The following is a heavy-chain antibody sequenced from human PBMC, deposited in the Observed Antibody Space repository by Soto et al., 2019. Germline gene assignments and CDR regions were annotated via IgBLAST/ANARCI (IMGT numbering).Heavy chain of an antibody. CDR3: ARDRGRITMIVVVSGWFDP. J-gene: IGHJ5*02. CDR2: IIPIFGTA. CDR1: GGTFSSYA. V-gene: IGHV1-69*01. D-gene: IGHD3-22*01. Sequence: QVQLVQSGAEVKKPGSSVKVSCKASGGTFSSYAISWVRQAPGQGLEWMGGIIPIFGTANYAQEFQGRVTITADESTSTAYMELSSLRSEDTAVYYCARDRGRITMIVVVSGWFDPWGQGTLVTVSS.